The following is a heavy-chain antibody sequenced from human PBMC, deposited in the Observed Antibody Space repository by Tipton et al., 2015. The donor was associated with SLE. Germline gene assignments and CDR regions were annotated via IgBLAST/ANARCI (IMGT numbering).Heavy chain of an antibody. CDR2: ISTDGSMT. D-gene: IGHD4-17*01. J-gene: IGHJ4*02. CDR3: ARGFYEDYGGSLDY. V-gene: IGHV3-48*03. Sequence: SLRLSCAASGFTFSRYEMNWVRQAPGKGLEWISYISTDGSMTYYADSVKGRFTVSRDNAQNSMYLQMSSLRAEDTAVYYCARGFYEDYGGSLDYWGQGTLVTVSS. CDR1: GFTFSRYE.